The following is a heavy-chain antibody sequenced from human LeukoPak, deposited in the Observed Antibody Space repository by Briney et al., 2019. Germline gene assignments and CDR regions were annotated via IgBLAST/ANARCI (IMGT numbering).Heavy chain of an antibody. CDR2: MSYDGSNK. CDR1: GFTFSRYG. Sequence: GGSLRLSCTASGFTFSRYGMHWVRQAPGKGLEWVAVMSYDGSNKYYADSVKGRFTISRDNSKNTLYLQMNSLRAEDTAVYYCAKDPTVVTSPEYFQHWGQGTLVTVSS. J-gene: IGHJ1*01. CDR3: AKDPTVVTSPEYFQH. V-gene: IGHV3-30*18. D-gene: IGHD4-23*01.